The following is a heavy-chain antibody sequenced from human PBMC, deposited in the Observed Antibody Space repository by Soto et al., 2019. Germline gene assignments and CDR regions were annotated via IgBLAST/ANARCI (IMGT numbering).Heavy chain of an antibody. CDR2: TYYRSGWSR. D-gene: IGHD6-19*01. J-gene: IGHJ4*02. CDR1: GFSISTDSAA. V-gene: IGHV6-1*01. CDR3: ARAYSSGWFSYFDF. Sequence: SQTLSLTCAISGFSISTDSAAWNWIRQSPSRGLEWLGRTYYRSGWSREYAVSVRGRITINPDTSKNQFSLQLNSVTPEDTAVYFCARAYSSGWFSYFDFWGQGTLVTVSS.